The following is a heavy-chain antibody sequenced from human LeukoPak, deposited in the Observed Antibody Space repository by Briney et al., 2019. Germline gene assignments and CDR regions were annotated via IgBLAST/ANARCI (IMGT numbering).Heavy chain of an antibody. CDR1: GFTVSSAY. J-gene: IGHJ4*02. D-gene: IGHD6-19*01. CDR2: IYGGDNR. CDR3: ARGPTVGSTWDY. Sequence: GGSLRLSCAASGFTVSSAYVSWVRQAPGKGLEWVSSIYGGDNREYSDSVKGRFTISRDDSKNTVSLQMSSLRVEDTAVYYCARGPTVGSTWDYWGQGTLVTVSS. V-gene: IGHV3-53*01.